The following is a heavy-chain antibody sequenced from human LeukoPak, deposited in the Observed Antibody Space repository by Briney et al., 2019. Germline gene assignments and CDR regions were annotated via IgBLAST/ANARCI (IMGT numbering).Heavy chain of an antibody. D-gene: IGHD3-22*01. Sequence: PGGSLRLSCAASGFTFSSYAMHWVRQAPGKGLEWVAVIFFDGSMQYFADSVKGRFTISRDNSKNTLYVQINSQRAEDTAVYYCARDVRGPTGYDSIGRDTFDYWGQGTLVTVSS. CDR3: ARDVRGPTGYDSIGRDTFDY. J-gene: IGHJ4*02. CDR2: IFFDGSMQ. CDR1: GFTFSSYA. V-gene: IGHV3-30*04.